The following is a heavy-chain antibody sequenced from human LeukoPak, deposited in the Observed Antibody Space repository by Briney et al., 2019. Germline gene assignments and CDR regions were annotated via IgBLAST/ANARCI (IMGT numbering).Heavy chain of an antibody. CDR3: ARDDYGDSKGWFDP. CDR2: ISAYIGNT. V-gene: IGHV1-18*01. CDR1: GYTFTNYG. Sequence: GASVKVSCKASGYTFTNYGITWVRQAPGQGLERMGWISAYIGNTNYAQKLQGRVTMTTDTSTSTAYMELRSLRSDDTAVYYCARDDYGDSKGWFDPWGQGTLVTVSS. J-gene: IGHJ5*02. D-gene: IGHD4-17*01.